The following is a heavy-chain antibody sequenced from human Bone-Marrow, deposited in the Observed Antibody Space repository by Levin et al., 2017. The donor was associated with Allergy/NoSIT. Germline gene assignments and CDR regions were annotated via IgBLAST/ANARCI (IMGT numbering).Heavy chain of an antibody. CDR1: GFTFSSYA. CDR2: ISSNGGST. D-gene: IGHD1-26*01. V-gene: IGHV3-64*01. CDR3: ARVERLEQWEHFAY. Sequence: PGGSLRLSCAASGFTFSSYAMHWVRQAPGKGLEYVSAISSNGGSTYYVNFVPCRFPISRDNSKNTLYLQMGSLRAEDMAVYYCARVERLEQWEHFAYWGQRTLVTVSS. J-gene: IGHJ4*02.